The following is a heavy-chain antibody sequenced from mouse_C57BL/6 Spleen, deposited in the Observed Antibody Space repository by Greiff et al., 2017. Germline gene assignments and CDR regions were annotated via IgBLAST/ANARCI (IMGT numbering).Heavy chain of an antibody. CDR3: ARSYYGSIYAMDY. CDR2: IYPGDGVT. V-gene: IGHV1-82*01. CDR1: GYAFRSSW. D-gene: IGHD1-1*01. J-gene: IGHJ4*01. Sequence: QVQLQQSGPELVKPGASVKISCKASGYAFRSSWMNWVTQRPGQGLEWIGRIYPGDGVTNNNGKFKGKATLTADKSSSTAYMQRRSLTSEDSAVYFCARSYYGSIYAMDYWGQGTSVTVSS.